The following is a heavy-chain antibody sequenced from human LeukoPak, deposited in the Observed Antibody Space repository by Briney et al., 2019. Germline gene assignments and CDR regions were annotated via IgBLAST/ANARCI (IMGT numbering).Heavy chain of an antibody. V-gene: IGHV5-51*01. CDR3: ARRGEAMDPFDY. CDR2: IYPGDSDT. Sequence: GESLQISCKDSGYSFTSYWIGWVRQMPGKGLGWMGIIYPGDSDTRYSPSFQGQVTISADKSINTAYLQWSSLKASDTAIYYCARRGEAMDPFDYWGQGTLVTVSS. CDR1: GYSFTSYW. D-gene: IGHD5-18*01. J-gene: IGHJ4*02.